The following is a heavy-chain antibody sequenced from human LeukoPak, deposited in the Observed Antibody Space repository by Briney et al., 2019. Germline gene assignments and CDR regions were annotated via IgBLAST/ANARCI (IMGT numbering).Heavy chain of an antibody. J-gene: IGHJ6*02. Sequence: GASVKVSCKASGYNFTTYGVSWVRQAPGQRPEWMGWIGCYNGNSKSSEKFQGRVTMTIETSTSTVYMELRTLKNDDTAVYYCARDAGDGMDVWGLGTTVIVSS. CDR2: IGCYNGNS. V-gene: IGHV1-18*01. CDR1: GYNFTTYG. CDR3: ARDAGDGMDV.